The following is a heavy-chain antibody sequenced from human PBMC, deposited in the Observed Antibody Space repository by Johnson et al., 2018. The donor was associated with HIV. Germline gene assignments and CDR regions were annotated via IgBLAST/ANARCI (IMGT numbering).Heavy chain of an antibody. Sequence: VQLVESGGGVVQPGRSLRLSCAASGFTFSSYGMHWVRQAPGKGLEWVAFIRYDGSNKYYADSVKGRFTISRDNSKNTLYLQMNSLKTEDTAVYYCTTPGYDTEDAFDIWGQGTMVTVSS. CDR2: IRYDGSNK. V-gene: IGHV3-30*02. J-gene: IGHJ3*02. D-gene: IGHD3-9*01. CDR1: GFTFSSYG. CDR3: TTPGYDTEDAFDI.